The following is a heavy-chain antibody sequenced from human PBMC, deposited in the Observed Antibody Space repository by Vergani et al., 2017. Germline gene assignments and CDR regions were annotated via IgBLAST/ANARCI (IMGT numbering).Heavy chain of an antibody. Sequence: QVQLEESGPGLVKPSETLSLTCTVSGGSFNTYYWSWIWQSPGKGLEWIGYIYSTGSTNSNPSLNSRVTMSVDTSKNQLSLKLRSVTAADTAVYFCARVMYRDEASTGYRLEGMDIWGQGTTVTISS. CDR2: IYSTGST. D-gene: IGHD3-9*01. V-gene: IGHV4-59*13. J-gene: IGHJ6*02. CDR1: GGSFNTYY. CDR3: ARVMYRDEASTGYRLEGMDI.